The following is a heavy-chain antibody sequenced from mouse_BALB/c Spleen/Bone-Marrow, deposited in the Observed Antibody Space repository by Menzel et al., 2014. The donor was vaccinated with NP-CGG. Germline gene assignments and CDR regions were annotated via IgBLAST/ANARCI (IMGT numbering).Heavy chain of an antibody. CDR1: GYTFTSSW. CDR3: ARSGFDY. J-gene: IGHJ2*01. D-gene: IGHD4-1*01. V-gene: IGHV1S130*01. Sequence: VQLQESGSVLVRPGASVKLSCKASGYTFTSSWMHWAKQRPGQGLEWIGEIHPNSGNTNYNEKFKGKATLTVDTSSSTAYVDLSSLTSEDSAVYYCARSGFDYWGQGTPLTVSS. CDR2: IHPNSGNT.